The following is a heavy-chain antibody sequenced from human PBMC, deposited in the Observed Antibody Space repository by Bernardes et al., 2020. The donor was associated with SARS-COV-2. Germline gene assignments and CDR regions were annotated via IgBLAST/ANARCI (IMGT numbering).Heavy chain of an antibody. J-gene: IGHJ4*02. CDR3: ARDGGGSYPQPDY. CDR2: IYHSGST. D-gene: IGHD1-26*01. CDR1: GYSISSGYY. V-gene: IGHV4-38-2*02. Sequence: SETLSLTCAVSGYSISSGYYWGWIRQPPGKGLEWIGSIYHSGSTYYNPSLKSRVTISVDTSKNQFSLKLSSVTAADTAVYYCARDGGGSYPQPDYWGQGTLVTVSS.